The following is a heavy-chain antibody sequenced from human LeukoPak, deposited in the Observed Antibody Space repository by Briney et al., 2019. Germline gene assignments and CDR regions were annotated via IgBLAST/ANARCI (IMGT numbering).Heavy chain of an antibody. CDR1: GFTFSSYS. Sequence: PGGSLRLSCAASGFTFSSYSMNWVRQAPGKGLEWVSSISSSSSYIYYADSVKGRFTISRDNAKNSLYLQMNSLRAEDTAVYYCASLQLGVATIFDVSVGDWFDPWGQGTLVTVSS. D-gene: IGHD5-24*01. V-gene: IGHV3-21*01. CDR3: ASLQLGVATIFDVSVGDWFDP. J-gene: IGHJ5*02. CDR2: ISSSSSYI.